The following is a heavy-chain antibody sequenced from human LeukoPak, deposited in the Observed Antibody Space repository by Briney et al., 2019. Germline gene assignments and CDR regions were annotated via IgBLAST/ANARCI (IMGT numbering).Heavy chain of an antibody. CDR1: GFTFSSYS. V-gene: IGHV3-21*01. D-gene: IGHD3-22*01. CDR2: ISSSSSYI. CDR3: ASLEDGRYDSSGYYYFP. Sequence: PGGSLRLSCAASGFTFSSYSMNWVRQAPGKGLEWVSSISSSSSYIYYADSVKGRFTISRDNAKNSLYLQMNSLRAEDTAVYYCASLEDGRYDSSGYYYFPWGQGTLVTVSS. J-gene: IGHJ5*02.